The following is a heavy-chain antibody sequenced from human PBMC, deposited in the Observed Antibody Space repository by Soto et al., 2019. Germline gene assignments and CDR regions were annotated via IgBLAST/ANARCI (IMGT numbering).Heavy chain of an antibody. CDR2: ISYDGSNK. CDR3: ARDLPRIAVAGSFDY. J-gene: IGHJ4*02. CDR1: GFTFSSYA. D-gene: IGHD6-19*01. Sequence: GGSLRLSCAASGFTFSSYAMHWVRQAPGKGLEWVAVISYDGSNKYYADSVKGRFTISRDNSKNTLYLQMNSLRAEDTAVYYCARDLPRIAVAGSFDYWGQGTLVTSPQ. V-gene: IGHV3-30-3*01.